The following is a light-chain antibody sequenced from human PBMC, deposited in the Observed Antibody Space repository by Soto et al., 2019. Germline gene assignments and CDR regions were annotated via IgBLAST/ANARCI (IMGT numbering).Light chain of an antibody. J-gene: IGKJ1*01. V-gene: IGKV3-20*01. CDR2: AAS. Sequence: EIVLTQSPGTLSLSPGERATLSCRASHSVTSDYLAWYQQKPGQAPRLLIFAASSRASGIPDRFSGSGSGTDFTLTISRLEPEDFAVYYCQAWTFGQGTKVDIK. CDR1: HSVTSDY. CDR3: QAWT.